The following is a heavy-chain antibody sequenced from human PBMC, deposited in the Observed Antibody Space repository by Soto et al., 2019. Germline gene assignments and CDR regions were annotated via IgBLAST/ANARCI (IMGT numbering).Heavy chain of an antibody. CDR1: GFTFSSYA. Sequence: GGSLRLSCAASGFTFSSYAKSWVRQAPGKGLEWVSAISGSGGSTYYADSVKGRFTISRDNSKNTLYLQMNSLRAEDTAVYYCATHNRVTTPISGMDVWGQGTTVTVSS. V-gene: IGHV3-23*01. CDR2: ISGSGGST. D-gene: IGHD1-20*01. J-gene: IGHJ6*02. CDR3: ATHNRVTTPISGMDV.